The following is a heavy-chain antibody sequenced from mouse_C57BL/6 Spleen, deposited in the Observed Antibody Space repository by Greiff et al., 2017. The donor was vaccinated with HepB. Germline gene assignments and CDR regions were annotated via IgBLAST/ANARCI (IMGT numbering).Heavy chain of an antibody. D-gene: IGHD1-1*01. CDR1: GYTFTDYN. CDR2: INPNNGGT. V-gene: IGHV1-18*01. J-gene: IGHJ3*01. Sequence: VQLQQPGTELVKPGASVKLSCKASGYTFTDYNMDWVKQSHGKSLEWIGDINPNNGGTIYNQKFKGKATLTVDKSSSTAYMELRSLTSADTAVYDCARLPNYYGSSYGFAYWGQGTLVTVSA. CDR3: ARLPNYYGSSYGFAY.